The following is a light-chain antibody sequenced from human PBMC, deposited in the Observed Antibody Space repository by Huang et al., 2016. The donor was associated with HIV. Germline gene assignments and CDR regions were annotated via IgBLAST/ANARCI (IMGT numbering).Light chain of an antibody. Sequence: DIKMTQSPSSLSASVGDTINITCRASQSIGSYLHWYQKKPGEAPNLLIYSASSLQSGVPSRFSGLGSGTDFTLTVSSLQPEDFATYYCQQSYSTPWTFGQGTKVDIK. CDR3: QQSYSTPWT. CDR1: QSIGSY. J-gene: IGKJ1*01. V-gene: IGKV1-39*01. CDR2: SAS.